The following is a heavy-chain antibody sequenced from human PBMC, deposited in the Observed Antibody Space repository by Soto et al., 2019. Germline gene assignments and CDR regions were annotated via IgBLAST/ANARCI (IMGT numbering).Heavy chain of an antibody. V-gene: IGHV3-23*01. D-gene: IGHD6-13*01. CDR2: ISGSGGST. Sequence: EVQLLESGGGLVQPGGSLRLSCAASGFTFSSYAMSWVRQAPGKGLKRVSAISGSGGSTYYADSVKGRFTISRDNSKNTLYLQMNRLTAEDTAVYYCAYSSTPFDYWGQGTLVTVSS. CDR3: AYSSTPFDY. CDR1: GFTFSSYA. J-gene: IGHJ4*02.